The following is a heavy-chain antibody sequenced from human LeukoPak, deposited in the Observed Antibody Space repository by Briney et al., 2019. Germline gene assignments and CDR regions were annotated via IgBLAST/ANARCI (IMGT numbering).Heavy chain of an antibody. CDR1: GFTVSSRY. CDR2: IYSGGNT. CDR3: ARVKYGDYANTDY. Sequence: GGSLRLSCAASGFTVSSRYMSWVRQAPGEGLEWVSVIYSGGNTYYADSVKGRFTVSRDNSMNTLYLQMNSLRAEDTAVYYCARVKYGDYANTDYWGQGTLVTVSS. V-gene: IGHV3-53*01. J-gene: IGHJ4*02. D-gene: IGHD4-17*01.